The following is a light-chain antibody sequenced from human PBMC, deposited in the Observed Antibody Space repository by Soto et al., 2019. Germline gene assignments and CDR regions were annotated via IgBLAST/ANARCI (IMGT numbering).Light chain of an antibody. J-gene: IGLJ2*01. CDR3: QSYDSRLSVYVV. CDR2: GNN. Sequence: QSVLTQPPSVSGAPGQRVTISCTGTSSDIGAGSDVHWYQQLPGAPPKLLIYGNNNRPSGVPDRFSGSKSGTSASLAITGLQAEDEADYYCQSYDSRLSVYVVFGGGTELTV. CDR1: SSDIGAGSD. V-gene: IGLV1-40*01.